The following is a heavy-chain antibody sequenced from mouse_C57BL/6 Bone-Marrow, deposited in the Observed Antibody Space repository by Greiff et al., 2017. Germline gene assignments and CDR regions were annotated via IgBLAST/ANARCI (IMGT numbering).Heavy chain of an antibody. CDR3: ARFGAPAWFAY. Sequence: VQLQQSGGGLVKPGGSLKLSCAASGFTFSSYAMSWVRQTPEKRLEWVATISDGGSYTYYPDNVKGRFTISRDNAKNNLYLQMSHLKSEDTAMYYCARFGAPAWFAYWGQGTLVTVSA. D-gene: IGHD3-1*01. J-gene: IGHJ3*01. CDR2: ISDGGSYT. V-gene: IGHV5-4*01. CDR1: GFTFSSYA.